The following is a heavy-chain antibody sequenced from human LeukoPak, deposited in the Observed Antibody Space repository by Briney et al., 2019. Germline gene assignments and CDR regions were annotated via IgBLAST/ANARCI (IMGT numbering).Heavy chain of an antibody. CDR3: IVAFDAFDI. D-gene: IGHD5-12*01. J-gene: IGHJ3*02. Sequence: PGGSLRLSCAASGFTFSSYAMHWVRQAPGKGLEWVAVISYDGSNKYYADSVKGRFTISRDNSKNTLYLQMNSLRAEDTAVYWCIVAFDAFDIWGQGTMVTVSS. CDR2: ISYDGSNK. V-gene: IGHV3-30*04. CDR1: GFTFSSYA.